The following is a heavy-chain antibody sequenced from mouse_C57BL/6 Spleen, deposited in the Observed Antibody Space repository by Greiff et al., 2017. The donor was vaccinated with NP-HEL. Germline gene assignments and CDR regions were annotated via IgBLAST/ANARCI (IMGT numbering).Heavy chain of an antibody. J-gene: IGHJ3*01. Sequence: VQLQQSGPELVKPGASVKIPCKASGYTFTDYNMDWVKQSHGKSLEWIGDINPNNGGPIYNQKFKGKATLTVDKSSSTAYMELRSLTSEDTAVYYCALDSSGYGFAYWGQGTLVTVSA. V-gene: IGHV1-18*01. D-gene: IGHD3-2*02. CDR2: INPNNGGP. CDR3: ALDSSGYGFAY. CDR1: GYTFTDYN.